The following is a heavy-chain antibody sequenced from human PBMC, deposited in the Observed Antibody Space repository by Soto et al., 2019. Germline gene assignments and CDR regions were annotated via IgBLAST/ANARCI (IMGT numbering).Heavy chain of an antibody. CDR3: ARVPGTYYYDSSGSFYYGMDV. CDR2: ISSSSSTI. Sequence: PGGSLRLSCAASGFTFSSYSMNWVRQAPGKGLEWVSYISSSSSTIYYADSVKGRFTISRDNAKNSLYLQMNSLRDEDTAVYYCARVPGTYYYDSSGSFYYGMDVWGQGTKVTVSS. J-gene: IGHJ6*02. CDR1: GFTFSSYS. D-gene: IGHD3-22*01. V-gene: IGHV3-48*02.